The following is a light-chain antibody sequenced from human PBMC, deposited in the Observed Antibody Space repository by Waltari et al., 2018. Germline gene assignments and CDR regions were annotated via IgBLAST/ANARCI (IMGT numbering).Light chain of an antibody. V-gene: IGKV4-1*01. CDR2: WAS. CDR3: HRHYSTLTWT. Sequence: DIVMTQAPDSLAVSLGERATINCKSSQSVLYSSNNKNYLAWYQQKPGQPHNLLIYWASTRESGVPDRFSGSGFGTDFTLTITRLQAEDVAVYDCHRHYSTLTWTFGQGTKVEIK. J-gene: IGKJ1*01. CDR1: QSVLYSSNNKNY.